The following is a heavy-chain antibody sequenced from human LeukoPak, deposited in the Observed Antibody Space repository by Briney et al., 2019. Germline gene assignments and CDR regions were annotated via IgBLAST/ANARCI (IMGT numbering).Heavy chain of an antibody. CDR1: GYSFTNYD. J-gene: IGHJ4*02. D-gene: IGHD6-13*01. Sequence: ASAKVSCKASGYSFTNYDISWVRQASGQGLEWMGWVSPDSSKTGYAQQFQGRVIMSVNTSISTVYMDLSSLTSEDTAVYYCARGPPESSSSDYWGQGTLVTVSS. V-gene: IGHV1-8*01. CDR3: ARGPPESSSSDY. CDR2: VSPDSSKT.